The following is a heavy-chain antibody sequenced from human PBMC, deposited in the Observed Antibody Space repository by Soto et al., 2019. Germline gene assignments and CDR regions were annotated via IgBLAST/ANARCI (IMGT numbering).Heavy chain of an antibody. CDR2: INAGNGNT. CDR3: AKCKFVAIVDWFAP. J-gene: IGHJ5*02. CDR1: GYTFTSYA. V-gene: IGHV1-3*01. Sequence: GASVKVSCKASGYTFTSYAMHWVRQAPGQRLEWMGWINAGNGNTKYSQKFQGRVTITRDTSASTAYMELSSLRSEDTAVYYCAKCKFVAIVDWFAPWGQQTLVSVSS. D-gene: IGHD5-12*01.